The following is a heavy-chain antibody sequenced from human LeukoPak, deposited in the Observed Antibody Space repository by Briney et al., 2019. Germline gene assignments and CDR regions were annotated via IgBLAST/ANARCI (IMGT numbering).Heavy chain of an antibody. V-gene: IGHV1-69*13. Sequence: ASVTVSCKASGGTFSSYAISWVRQAPGQGLEWMGGIIPIFGTAYYAQKFQGRVTITADESTSTAYMELSSLRSEDTAVYYCAREVGGNAMPYFDYWGQGTLVTVSS. CDR3: AREVGGNAMPYFDY. J-gene: IGHJ4*02. CDR2: IIPIFGTA. CDR1: GGTFSSYA. D-gene: IGHD2-2*01.